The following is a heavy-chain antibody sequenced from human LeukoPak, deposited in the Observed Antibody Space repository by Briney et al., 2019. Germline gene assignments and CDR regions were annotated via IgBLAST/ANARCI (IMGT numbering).Heavy chain of an antibody. CDR1: GFTFSSYA. CDR2: IYSGGST. D-gene: IGHD6-13*01. CDR3: ARGGIAAGYYFDY. J-gene: IGHJ4*02. Sequence: PGGSLRLSCAASGFTFSSYAMSWVRQAPGKGLEWVSVIYSGGSTYYADSVKGRFTISRDNSKNTLYLQMNSLRAEDTAVYYCARGGIAAGYYFDYWGQGTLVTVSS. V-gene: IGHV3-53*01.